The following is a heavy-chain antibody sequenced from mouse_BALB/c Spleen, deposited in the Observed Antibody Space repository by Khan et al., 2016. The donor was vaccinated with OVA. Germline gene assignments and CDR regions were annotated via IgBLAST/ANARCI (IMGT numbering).Heavy chain of an antibody. Sequence: EVELVESGGGLVKPGGSLKLSCAASGFTFNNYAMSWLRQTPEKRLAWVATVSSGGSYTYYPDSVNGRFTISRDNAKNTLYLQMSSLRSEDTAMYYCARQVGIYNGPFYYWGQGTTLAVSS. J-gene: IGHJ2*01. CDR1: GFTFNNYA. D-gene: IGHD2-3*01. CDR3: ARQVGIYNGPFYY. CDR2: VSSGGSYT. V-gene: IGHV5-9-3*01.